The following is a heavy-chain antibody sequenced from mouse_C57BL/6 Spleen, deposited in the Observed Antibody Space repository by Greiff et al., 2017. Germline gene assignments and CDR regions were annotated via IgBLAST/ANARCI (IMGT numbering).Heavy chain of an antibody. CDR1: GYTFTSYW. CDR3: ARGGSNYSYYFDY. D-gene: IGHD2-5*01. V-gene: IGHV1-59*01. J-gene: IGHJ2*01. CDR2: IDPSDSYT. Sequence: VQLQQPGAELVRPGTSVKLSCKASGYTFTSYWMHWVKQRPGQGLEWIGVIDPSDSYTNYNQKFKGKATLTVDTSSSTAYMQLSSLTSEDSAVYYCARGGSNYSYYFDYWGQGTTLTVSS.